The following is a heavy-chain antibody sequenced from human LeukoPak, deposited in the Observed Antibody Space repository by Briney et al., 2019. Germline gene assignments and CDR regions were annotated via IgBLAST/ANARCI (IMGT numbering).Heavy chain of an antibody. CDR2: ISSGSSYI. J-gene: IGHJ4*02. CDR3: ARLVGATDSPSDY. Sequence: GGSLRLSCAASGFTFSSYNMNWVRQSPGKGLEWVSCISSGSSYIYYADSVKGRFTISRDNAKNSPYLQMNSLRAEDTAVYYCARLVGATDSPSDYWGQGSLVTVSS. CDR1: GFTFSSYN. V-gene: IGHV3-21*01. D-gene: IGHD1-26*01.